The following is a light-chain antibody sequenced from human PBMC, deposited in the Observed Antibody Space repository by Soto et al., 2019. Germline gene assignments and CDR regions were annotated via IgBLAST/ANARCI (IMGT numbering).Light chain of an antibody. CDR2: DNN. J-gene: IGLJ2*01. V-gene: IGLV1-51*01. CDR1: SSNIENNF. CDR3: GAWEISQSAGV. Sequence: QSVLTQPPSVSAAPGQKVTISCSGSSSNIENNFVYWYQQLPGTAPKVLIYDNNKRPSWIPDRFSGSKSVTTATLGITELQTGDDADYDSGAWEISQSAGVFVGGTKLTVL.